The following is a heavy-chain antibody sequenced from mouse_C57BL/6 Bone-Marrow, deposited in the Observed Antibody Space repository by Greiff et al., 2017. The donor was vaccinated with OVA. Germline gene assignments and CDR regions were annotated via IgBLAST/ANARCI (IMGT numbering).Heavy chain of an antibody. CDR1: GYAFSSSW. Sequence: VKLVESGPELVKPGASVKISCKASGYAFSSSWMNWVKQRPGKGLEWIGRIYPGDVDTNYNGKFKGKATLTADKSSSTAYMQLSSLTSEDAAVYFCTRFLEDGNYVDYWGQGTTLTVSS. CDR2: IYPGDVDT. CDR3: TRFLEDGNYVDY. J-gene: IGHJ2*01. D-gene: IGHD2-1*01. V-gene: IGHV1-82*01.